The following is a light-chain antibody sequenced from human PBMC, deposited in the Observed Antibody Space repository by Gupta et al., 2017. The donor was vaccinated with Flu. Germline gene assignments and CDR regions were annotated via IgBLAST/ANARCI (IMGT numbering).Light chain of an antibody. Sequence: CTMRSGIEVGAAKRYWYQQKPGSPPQYHLTYKSDYDKQQGSGVPSRFSGSKDASAKAGIIPIAGREAEDEDDYYCVNGHSSDWVFGGGTKLTVL. CDR3: VNGHSSDWV. CDR1: SGIEVGAAK. V-gene: IGLV5-45*01. CDR2: YKSDYDK. J-gene: IGLJ2*01.